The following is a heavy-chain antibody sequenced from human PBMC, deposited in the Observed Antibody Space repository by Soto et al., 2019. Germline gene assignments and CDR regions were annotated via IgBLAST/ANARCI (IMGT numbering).Heavy chain of an antibody. CDR3: AKDIDAIAVAGEFDY. J-gene: IGHJ4*02. CDR2: ISWNSGSI. CDR1: GFTFDDYA. V-gene: IGHV3-9*01. Sequence: EVQLVESGGGLVQPGRSLRLSCAASGFTFDDYAMHWVRQAPGKGLEWVSGISWNSGSIGYADSVKGRFTISRDNAKNYLYLQMNSLRAEDTALYYCAKDIDAIAVAGEFDYWGQGTMVTVSS. D-gene: IGHD6-19*01.